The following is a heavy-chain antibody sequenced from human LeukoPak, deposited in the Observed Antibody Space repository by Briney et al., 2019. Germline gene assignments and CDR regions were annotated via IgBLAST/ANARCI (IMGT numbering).Heavy chain of an antibody. Sequence: ASVKVSCKASGYTFTSYGISWVRQAPGQGLKWMGWISAYNGNTNYAQKLQGRVTMTTDTSTSTAYMELRSLRSDDTAVYYCARVGVSAAAGITYYYYYMDVWGKGTTVTVSS. V-gene: IGHV1-18*01. CDR2: ISAYNGNT. CDR1: GYTFTSYG. CDR3: ARVGVSAAAGITYYYYYMDV. J-gene: IGHJ6*03. D-gene: IGHD6-13*01.